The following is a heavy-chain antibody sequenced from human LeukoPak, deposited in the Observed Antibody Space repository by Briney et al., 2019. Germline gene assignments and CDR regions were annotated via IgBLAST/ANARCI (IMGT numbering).Heavy chain of an antibody. CDR2: IIPIFGTA. CDR3: ARYSSSPLYYFDY. Sequence: ASVKLSCKASGGTFSSYAISWVRQAPGQGLEWMGGIIPIFGTANYAQKFQGRVTITADKSTSTAYMELSSPRSEDTAVYYCARYSSSPLYYFDYWGQGALVTVSS. J-gene: IGHJ4*02. CDR1: GGTFSSYA. D-gene: IGHD6-6*01. V-gene: IGHV1-69*06.